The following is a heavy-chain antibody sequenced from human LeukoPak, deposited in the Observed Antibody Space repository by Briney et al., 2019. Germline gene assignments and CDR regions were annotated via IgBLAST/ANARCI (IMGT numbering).Heavy chain of an antibody. V-gene: IGHV1-46*01. Sequence: ASVKVSCKASGYTFTSYYMHWVRQAPGQGLEWMGIINPSGGSTSYAQKFQGRVTMTRDTSTSTVYMELSSLRSEDTAVYYCARDGYCSGGSCYNEAWFDPWGQGTLVTVSA. CDR2: INPSGGST. J-gene: IGHJ5*02. CDR3: ARDGYCSGGSCYNEAWFDP. CDR1: GYTFTSYY. D-gene: IGHD2-15*01.